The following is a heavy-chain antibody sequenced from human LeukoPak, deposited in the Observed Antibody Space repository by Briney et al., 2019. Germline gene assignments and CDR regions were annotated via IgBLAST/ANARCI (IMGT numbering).Heavy chain of an antibody. V-gene: IGHV3-74*01. CDR2: ITSDGSST. J-gene: IGHJ4*02. CDR1: GFTFRSYW. Sequence: GGSLRLSCAASGFTFRSYWMHWVRQAPGKGLVWVSFITSDGSSTNYADSVKGRFTISRDNAKNTLYLQMNSLRAEDTAVYYCARSAYFDYWGQGTLLTVSS. CDR3: ARSAYFDY.